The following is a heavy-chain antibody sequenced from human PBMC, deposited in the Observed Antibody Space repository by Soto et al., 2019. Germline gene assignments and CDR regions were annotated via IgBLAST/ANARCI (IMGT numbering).Heavy chain of an antibody. CDR3: ARHRAQDGRGVIYY. V-gene: IGHV4-39*01. CDR1: GGSISSSSYY. D-gene: IGHD3-3*01. J-gene: IGHJ4*02. CDR2: IYYSGST. Sequence: NPSETLSLTCTVSGGSISSSSYYWGWIRQPPGKGLEWIGSIYYSGSTYYNPSLKSRVTISVDTSKNQFSLKLSSVTAADTAVYYCARHRAQDGRGVIYYWGQGTLVTVSS.